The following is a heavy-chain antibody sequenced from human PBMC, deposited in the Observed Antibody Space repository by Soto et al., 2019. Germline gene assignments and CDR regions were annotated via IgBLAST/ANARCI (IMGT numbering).Heavy chain of an antibody. CDR2: ISVYNGNT. CDR3: AKDYTAVTPKDV. D-gene: IGHD4-17*01. CDR1: GYTFTSYG. Sequence: ASVKVSCKASGYTFTSYGISWVRQAPGQGLEWMGWISVYNGNTNYAQKLQGRVTVTTDTSTSTAYMELRSLRSDDTAVYYCAKDYTAVTPKDVWGQGTTVTVSS. J-gene: IGHJ6*02. V-gene: IGHV1-18*01.